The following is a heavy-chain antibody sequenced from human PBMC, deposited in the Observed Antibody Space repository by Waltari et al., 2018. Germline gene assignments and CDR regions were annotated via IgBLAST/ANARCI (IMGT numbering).Heavy chain of an antibody. Sequence: QVQLAQSGAEVKKPVSSVTGPCKASGGTFSSYDISGVRQAPGQGLEWMGGIIPILGIANYAQKFQGGVTITADESTSTAYMELSSLRSEDTAVYYCARDLWSIGGHYMDVWGKGTTVTVSS. D-gene: IGHD2-21*01. CDR2: IIPILGIA. CDR1: GGTFSSYD. V-gene: IGHV1-69*04. CDR3: ARDLWSIGGHYMDV. J-gene: IGHJ6*03.